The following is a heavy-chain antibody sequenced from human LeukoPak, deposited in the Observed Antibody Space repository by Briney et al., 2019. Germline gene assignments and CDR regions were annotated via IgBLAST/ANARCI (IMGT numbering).Heavy chain of an antibody. CDR1: GGSLGFSS. D-gene: IGHD3-10*01. CDR3: GIFYDGSMD. CDR2: IDERAGA. J-gene: IGHJ4*02. V-gene: IGHV4-34*06. Sequence: PSETLSLTCAVYGGSLGFSSWKWFRQSPGKGLQWIGEIDERAGAKYNPSLKTQITLSMDTSKGQVSLKLASVTAADTAVYYCGIFYDGSMDWGRGTLVTVSS.